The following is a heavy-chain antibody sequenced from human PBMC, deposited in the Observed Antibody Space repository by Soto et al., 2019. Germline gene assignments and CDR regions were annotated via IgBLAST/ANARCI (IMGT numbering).Heavy chain of an antibody. CDR2: IYSSGST. D-gene: IGHD5-18*01. CDR1: GFTVSNND. CDR3: ARGYSYTQPVFDY. Sequence: PGGSLRLSSAASGFTVSNNDMTWVRQAPGKGLEWVSFIYSSGSTYYADSVKGRFTISRDNFKNTLYLQMNSLRAEDTAVYYCARGYSYTQPVFDYWGLGTLVTVSS. V-gene: IGHV3-53*01. J-gene: IGHJ4*02.